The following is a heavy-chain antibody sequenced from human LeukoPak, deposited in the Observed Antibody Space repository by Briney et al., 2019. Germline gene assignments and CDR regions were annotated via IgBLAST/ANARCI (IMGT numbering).Heavy chain of an antibody. V-gene: IGHV1-2*02. CDR2: INPNSGGT. J-gene: IGHJ4*02. CDR3: ARAGHCSSTSCYAYGVDY. D-gene: IGHD2-2*01. Sequence: ASVKVSCKASGYTFIDYYMHWVRQAPGQGLEWMGWINPNSGGTNYAQKFQGRVTMTRDTSISTAYMELSRLRSDDTAVYYCARAGHCSSTSCYAYGVDYWGQGTLVTVSS. CDR1: GYTFIDYY.